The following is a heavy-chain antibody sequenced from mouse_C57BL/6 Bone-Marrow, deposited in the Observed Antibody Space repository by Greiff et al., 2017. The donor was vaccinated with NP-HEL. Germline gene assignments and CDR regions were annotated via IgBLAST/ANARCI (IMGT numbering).Heavy chain of an antibody. Sequence: VQLQQSGAELARPGASVKLSCKASGYTFTSYGISWVKQRTGQGLEWIGEIYPRSGNTYYNEKFKGKATLTADKSSSTAYMELRSLTSEDSAVYFCARNYYNGSTPPYGGQGTTLTVSS. D-gene: IGHD1-1*01. CDR1: GYTFTSYG. CDR3: ARNYYNGSTPPY. J-gene: IGHJ2*01. V-gene: IGHV1-81*01. CDR2: IYPRSGNT.